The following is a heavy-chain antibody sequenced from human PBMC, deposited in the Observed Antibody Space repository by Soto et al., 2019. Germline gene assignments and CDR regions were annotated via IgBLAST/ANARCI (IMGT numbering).Heavy chain of an antibody. CDR3: ARGTKYYYQGMDV. CDR1: GDSINNYY. CDR2: IYDSGST. Sequence: SETLSLTCNVSGDSINNYYWTWIRQPPGKGLEWIGYIYDSGSTSYNPSLKSRLTISVDTSKNQFSLKLKSVTAADTAVYYRARGTKYYYQGMDVWGQGTTVTFSS. V-gene: IGHV4-59*01. J-gene: IGHJ6*02.